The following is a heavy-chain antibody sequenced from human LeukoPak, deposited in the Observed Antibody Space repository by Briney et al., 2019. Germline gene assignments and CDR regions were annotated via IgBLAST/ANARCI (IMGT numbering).Heavy chain of an antibody. Sequence: SGTLSLTCAVSGGSISSSNWWSWVRQPPGKGLEWIGEIYHSGSTNYNPSLKSRVTISVDKSKNQFSLKLSSVTAADTAVYYRARVRYSSGWYLNWFDPWGQGTLVTVSS. J-gene: IGHJ5*02. CDR1: GGSISSSNW. D-gene: IGHD6-19*01. CDR3: ARVRYSSGWYLNWFDP. CDR2: IYHSGST. V-gene: IGHV4-4*02.